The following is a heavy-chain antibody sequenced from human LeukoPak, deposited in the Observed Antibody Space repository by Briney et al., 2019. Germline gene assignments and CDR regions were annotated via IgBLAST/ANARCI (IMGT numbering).Heavy chain of an antibody. CDR2: IYYSGST. D-gene: IGHD2-15*01. CDR1: GGSISSGGYY. J-gene: IGHJ4*02. CDR3: ASQYCSGGRCSIGY. V-gene: IGHV4-31*03. Sequence: SETLSLTCTVSGGSISSGGYYWSWIRQHPGKGLEWIGYIYYSGSTYYNPSLKSRVTISVDTSKNQFSLKLSSVTAADTAVYYCASQYCSGGRCSIGYWGQGTLVTVSS.